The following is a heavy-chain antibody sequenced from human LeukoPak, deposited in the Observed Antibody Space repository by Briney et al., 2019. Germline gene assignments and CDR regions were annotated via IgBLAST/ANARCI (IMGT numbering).Heavy chain of an antibody. CDR1: GGSISSYY. V-gene: IGHV4-4*07. D-gene: IGHD1-26*01. CDR2: IYTSGST. J-gene: IGHJ4*02. Sequence: SETLSLTCTVSGGSISSYYWSWIRQPAGKGLEWIGRIYTSGSTNYNDSLKSRVSMSVDTSKNQFSLKLSSVTAADTAVFYCARENSGSYREFDYWGQGTLVTVSS. CDR3: ARENSGSYREFDY.